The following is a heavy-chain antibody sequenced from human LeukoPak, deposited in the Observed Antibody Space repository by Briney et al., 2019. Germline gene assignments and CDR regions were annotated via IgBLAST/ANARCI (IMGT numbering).Heavy chain of an antibody. J-gene: IGHJ6*04. V-gene: IGHV3-48*03. D-gene: IGHD3-10*02. Sequence: GGSLRLSCAASGFTFSSYEMNWVRQAPGKGLEWVSYISSSGSTIYYADSVKGRFTISRDNAKNSLYLQMNSLRAEDATVYYCAELGITMIGGVWGKGTTVTISS. CDR2: ISSSGSTI. CDR1: GFTFSSYE. CDR3: AELGITMIGGV.